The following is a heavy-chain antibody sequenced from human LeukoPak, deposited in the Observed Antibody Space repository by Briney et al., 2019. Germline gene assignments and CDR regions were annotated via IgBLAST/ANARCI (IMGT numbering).Heavy chain of an antibody. D-gene: IGHD5-18*01. Sequence: GGSLRLSCAASGFTFSTYWMSCVRQAPGKGLEWVANINQDVSERNYVDSVKGRFTISRDNAKNSLYLQMNSLRAEDTAVYYCARDRGYSTFDIWGQGTKVTVSS. V-gene: IGHV3-7*05. J-gene: IGHJ3*02. CDR2: INQDVSER. CDR1: GFTFSTYW. CDR3: ARDRGYSTFDI.